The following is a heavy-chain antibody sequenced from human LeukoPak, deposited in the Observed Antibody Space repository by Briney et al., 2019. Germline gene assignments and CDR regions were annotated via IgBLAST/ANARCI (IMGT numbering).Heavy chain of an antibody. V-gene: IGHV3-30-3*02. CDR1: GFTFSSYA. Sequence: PGGSLRLSCAASGFTFSSYAMHWVRQAPGKGLEWVAVISYDGSNKYYADSVKGRFTISRDNSKNTLYLQMNTLRAEDTAVYYCAKWSARAAGQFGDYEAYYYNGMDVWGQGTTVTVSS. J-gene: IGHJ6*02. CDR2: ISYDGSNK. CDR3: AKWSARAAGQFGDYEAYYYNGMDV. D-gene: IGHD4-17*01.